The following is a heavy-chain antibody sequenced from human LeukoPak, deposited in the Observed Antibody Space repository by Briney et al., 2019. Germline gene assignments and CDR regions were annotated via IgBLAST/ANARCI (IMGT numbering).Heavy chain of an antibody. J-gene: IGHJ3*02. CDR1: GFTFSIAW. CDR3: AAVGEWLSNAFNT. V-gene: IGHV3-15*01. Sequence: PGGSLRLSCAASGFTFSIAWMSWVRQAPGKGLEWVGRIKSRGDGETRDYAAPVKDRFIISRDDSKNTLYLQMDSLRTEDTAIYYCAAVGEWLSNAFNTWGQGTLVIVSA. D-gene: IGHD3-3*01. CDR2: IKSRGDGETR.